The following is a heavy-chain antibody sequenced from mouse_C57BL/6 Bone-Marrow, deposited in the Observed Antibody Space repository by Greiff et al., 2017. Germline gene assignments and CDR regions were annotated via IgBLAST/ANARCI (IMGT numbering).Heavy chain of an antibody. V-gene: IGHV1-5*01. CDR2: IYPGNSDT. Sequence: VQLQQSGTVLARPGASVKMSCKTSGYTFTSYWMHWVKQRPGQGLEWIGAIYPGNSDTSYNQKFKGKAKLTAVTSASTAYMELSSLTNEDSAVYYCTNMITTSYAMDYWGQGTSVTVSS. CDR3: TNMITTSYAMDY. CDR1: GYTFTSYW. J-gene: IGHJ4*01. D-gene: IGHD2-4*01.